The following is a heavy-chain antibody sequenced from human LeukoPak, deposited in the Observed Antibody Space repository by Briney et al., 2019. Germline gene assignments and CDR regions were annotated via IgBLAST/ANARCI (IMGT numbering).Heavy chain of an antibody. CDR1: GFTLREYS. CDR3: AKGGYTTWFDP. D-gene: IGHD2-15*01. J-gene: IGHJ5*02. CDR2: IRSNGGDT. Sequence: GWSLRLSCPASGFTLREYSMSWVRQAPGKGLEGVSNIRSNGGDTYYTDSVKGRFTISRENSKNTLYLEMNRLRAGDTAVYYCAKGGYTTWFDPWGQGTLVTVSS. V-gene: IGHV3-23*01.